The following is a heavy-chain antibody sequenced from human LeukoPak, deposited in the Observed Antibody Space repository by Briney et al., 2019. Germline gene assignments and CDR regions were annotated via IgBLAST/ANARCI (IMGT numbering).Heavy chain of an antibody. CDR1: GFTLSDYY. Sequence: GGSLRLSCAASGFTLSDYYMSWIRQAPGKGLEWVSYISSSSSYTNYADSVKGRFTISRDNAKNSLYLQMNSLRAEDTAVYYCARDGSGSPDYWGQGTLVTVSS. V-gene: IGHV3-11*06. CDR3: ARDGSGSPDY. CDR2: ISSSSSYT. D-gene: IGHD3-10*01. J-gene: IGHJ4*02.